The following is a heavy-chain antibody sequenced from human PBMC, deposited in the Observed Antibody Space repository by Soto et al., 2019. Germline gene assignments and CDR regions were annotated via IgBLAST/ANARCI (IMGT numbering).Heavy chain of an antibody. D-gene: IGHD2-2*01. V-gene: IGHV1-69*01. CDR1: GGTFSRYP. J-gene: IGHJ6*02. Sequence: QVQLVQSGAEVKKPGSSVKVSCKASGGTFSRYPISWVRQAPGQGLEWMGGIIPISGTADYAPKFLGRVTITADESTSTGYMELRSLTSEDTAVYYCARERSVGYCSTTTCPRPFYYFGMGVWGQGTTVTVSS. CDR2: IIPISGTA. CDR3: ARERSVGYCSTTTCPRPFYYFGMGV.